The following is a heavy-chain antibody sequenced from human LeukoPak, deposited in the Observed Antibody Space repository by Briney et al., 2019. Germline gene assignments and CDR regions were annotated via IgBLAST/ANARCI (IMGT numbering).Heavy chain of an antibody. Sequence: SETLSLTCTVSGGSFSTYYWSWIRQPPGKRLEWIGYIYTTGSTNYNPSLESRVTISVDTSEKQFSLKLRSVTAADTAVYYCARLRRLRDGYNAFDIWGQGRMVTVSS. CDR2: IYTTGST. CDR3: ARLRRLRDGYNAFDI. V-gene: IGHV4-4*08. D-gene: IGHD5-24*01. J-gene: IGHJ3*02. CDR1: GGSFSTYY.